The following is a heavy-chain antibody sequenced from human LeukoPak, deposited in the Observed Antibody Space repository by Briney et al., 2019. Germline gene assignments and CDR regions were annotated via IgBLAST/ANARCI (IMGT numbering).Heavy chain of an antibody. J-gene: IGHJ5*02. CDR3: ARVSHNWFDP. Sequence: SETLSLTCTVSGGSITSDYWSWIRQPPGKGLEWIGYIYHRGSANYNPSLESRVTISVDTSTNQFSLKVTSVTAADTAVYYCARVSHNWFDPWGQGILVTVSS. V-gene: IGHV4-59*13. CDR1: GGSITSDY. CDR2: IYHRGSA.